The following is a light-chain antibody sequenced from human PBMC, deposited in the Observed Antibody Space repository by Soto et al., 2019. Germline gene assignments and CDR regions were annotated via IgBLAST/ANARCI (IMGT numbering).Light chain of an antibody. Sequence: DIQVTQSPSSLSASVGDIVTITCRASQSISSYLNWYQQKPGKAPKLLIYDASSLESGVPSRFSGSGSGTEFTLTISSLQPDDFATYYCQQYNSYSWTVGQGTKVDIK. J-gene: IGKJ1*01. V-gene: IGKV1-5*01. CDR1: QSISSY. CDR2: DAS. CDR3: QQYNSYSWT.